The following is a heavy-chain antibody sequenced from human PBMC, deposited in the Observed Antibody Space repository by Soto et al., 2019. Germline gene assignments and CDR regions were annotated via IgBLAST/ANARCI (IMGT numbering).Heavy chain of an antibody. CDR1: GYSFAGYG. CDR3: ARQIYDSDTGPNFQYYFDS. Sequence: GEPLKISWKGAGYSFAGYGITWVRQKPGKGLEWMGRIDPSDSQTYYSPSFRGHVTISVTKSITTVFLQWSSLRASDTAMYYCARQIYDSDTGPNFQYYFDSWGPGTPVTVSS. J-gene: IGHJ4*02. D-gene: IGHD3-22*01. V-gene: IGHV5-10-1*01. CDR2: IDPSDSQT.